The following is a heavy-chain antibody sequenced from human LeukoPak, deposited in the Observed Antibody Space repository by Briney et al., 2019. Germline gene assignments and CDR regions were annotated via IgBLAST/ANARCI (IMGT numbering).Heavy chain of an antibody. V-gene: IGHV3-66*01. D-gene: IGHD6-25*01. CDR1: GFTVSSNY. CDR3: ARGVRRRPDAFDI. J-gene: IGHJ3*02. Sequence: GGSLRLSCAASGFTVSSNYMSWVRQAPGKGLEWVSVIYSGGSTYYADSVKGRLTISRDNSKNTLYLQMNSLRAEDTAVYYCARGVRRRPDAFDIWGQGTMVTVSS. CDR2: IYSGGST.